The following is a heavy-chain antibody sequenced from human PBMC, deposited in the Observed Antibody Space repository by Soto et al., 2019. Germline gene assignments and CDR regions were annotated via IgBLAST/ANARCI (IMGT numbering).Heavy chain of an antibody. CDR3: ARRQFVEGFDY. CDR1: GGSISGGGFS. Sequence: SSQTLSLTCAVSGGSISGGGFSWSWIRQPPGKGLEWIGYILHTGGTQSNPSLQIRVSVSVDKSKNQFSLHLTSVTAADTAVYYCARRQFVEGFDYWGQGALFTVSS. D-gene: IGHD6-6*01. CDR2: ILHTGGT. J-gene: IGHJ4*02. V-gene: IGHV4-30-2*01.